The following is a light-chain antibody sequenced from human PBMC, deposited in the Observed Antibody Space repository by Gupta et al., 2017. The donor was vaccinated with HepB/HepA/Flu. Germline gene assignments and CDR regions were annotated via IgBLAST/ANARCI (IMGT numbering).Light chain of an antibody. J-gene: IGLJ2*01. CDR3: AAWDDTLNGDVV. CDR1: TSNIGSNT. V-gene: IGLV1-44*01. CDR2: SNN. Sequence: QSLLIQPPPASCTPGRTLSIFCSGSTSNIGSNTVNWYQQHPGTAPKLLIYSNNQRPSGVPERFSGSKSGTSASLAISGLQSEDEADYYCAAWDDTLNGDVVFGGGTKLTVL.